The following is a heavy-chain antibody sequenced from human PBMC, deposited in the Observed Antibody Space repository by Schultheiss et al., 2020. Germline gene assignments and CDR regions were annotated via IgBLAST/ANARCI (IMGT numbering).Heavy chain of an antibody. CDR1: GGSISSGSYY. J-gene: IGHJ4*02. V-gene: IGHV4-61*02. CDR3: AGRGYSGYDF. Sequence: SETLSLTCTVSGGSISSGSYYWSWIRQPAGKGLEWIGRIYTSGSTNYNLSLKSRVTISVDTSKNQFSLKLSSVTAADTAVYYCAGRGYSGYDFWGQGTLVTVSS. D-gene: IGHD5-12*01. CDR2: IYTSGST.